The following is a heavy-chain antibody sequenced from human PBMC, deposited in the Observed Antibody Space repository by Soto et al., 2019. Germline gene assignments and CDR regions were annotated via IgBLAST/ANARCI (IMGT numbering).Heavy chain of an antibody. CDR3: AKDQGITIFGVVIIRGMDV. D-gene: IGHD3-3*01. V-gene: IGHV3-30*18. CDR1: GFTFSSYG. J-gene: IGHJ6*02. CDR2: ISYDGSNK. Sequence: GGSLRLSCAASGFTFSSYGMHWVRQAPGKGLEWVAVISYDGSNKYYADSVKGRFTISRDNSKNTLYLQMNSLRAEDTAVYYCAKDQGITIFGVVIIRGMDVWGQGTTVTVSS.